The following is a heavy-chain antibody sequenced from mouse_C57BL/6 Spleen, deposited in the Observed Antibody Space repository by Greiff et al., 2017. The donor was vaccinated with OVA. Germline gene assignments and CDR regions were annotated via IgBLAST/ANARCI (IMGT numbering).Heavy chain of an antibody. CDR3: ARRAFTTVVATDARDY. D-gene: IGHD1-1*01. V-gene: IGHV1-53*01. CDR2: INPSNGGT. J-gene: IGHJ4*01. CDR1: GYTFTSYW. Sequence: QVQLQQPGTELVKPGASVKLSCKASGYTFTSYWMHWVKQRPGQGLEWIGNINPSNGGTNYNEKFKSKATLTVDKSSSTAYMQLSSLTSEDSAVYYCARRAFTTVVATDARDYWGQGTSVTVSS.